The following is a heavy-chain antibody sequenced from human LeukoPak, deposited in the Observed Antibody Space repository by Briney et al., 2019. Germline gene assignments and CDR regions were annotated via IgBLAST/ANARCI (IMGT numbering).Heavy chain of an antibody. Sequence: SETLSLTCTVSGYSISSGYYWGWIRQPPGKGLEWIGSIYHSGSTYYNPSLKSRVTISVDTSKHQFSLKLSSVTAADTAVYYCARASGVFGVVPLGYWGQGTLVTVSS. V-gene: IGHV4-38-2*02. CDR2: IYHSGST. D-gene: IGHD3-3*01. J-gene: IGHJ4*02. CDR1: GYSISSGYY. CDR3: ARASGVFGVVPLGY.